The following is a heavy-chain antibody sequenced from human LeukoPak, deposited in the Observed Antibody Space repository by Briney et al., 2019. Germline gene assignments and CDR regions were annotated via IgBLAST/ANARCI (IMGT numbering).Heavy chain of an antibody. V-gene: IGHV4-59*01. J-gene: IGHJ6*03. Sequence: SETLSLTCTVSGGSISSYYWSWIRQPPGKGLEWIGYIYYSGSTNYNPSLKSRFTISVDTSKNQFSLKLSSVTAADTAVYYCARDGYSYGYSHYYYMDVWGKGTTVTVSS. CDR3: ARDGYSYGYSHYYYMDV. CDR2: IYYSGST. D-gene: IGHD5-18*01. CDR1: GGSISSYY.